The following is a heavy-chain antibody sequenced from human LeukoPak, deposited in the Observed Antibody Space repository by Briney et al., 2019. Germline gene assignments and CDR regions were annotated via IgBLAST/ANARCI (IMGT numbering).Heavy chain of an antibody. CDR1: GGSISSSNW. V-gene: IGHV4-4*02. CDR2: IYHSGST. J-gene: IGHJ4*02. CDR3: ARVGYCSSTSCCLFDY. D-gene: IGHD2-2*01. Sequence: SETLSLTCAVSGGSISSSNWWSWVRQPPGKGLEWIGEIYHSGSTNYNPSPKSRVTISVDKSKNQFSLKLSSVTAADTAVYYCARVGYCSSTSCCLFDYWGQGTLVTVSS.